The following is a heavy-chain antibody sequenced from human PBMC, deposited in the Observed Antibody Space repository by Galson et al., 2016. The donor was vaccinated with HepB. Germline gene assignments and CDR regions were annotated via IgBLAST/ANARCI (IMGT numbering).Heavy chain of an antibody. CDR3: ARYLTTAYYVSSGYYPRGLYF. J-gene: IGHJ4*02. Sequence: SLRLSCAASGFTFSDHYMSWIRQAPGKGLEWVSYISSSGKYTYQADSVKGRFTISRDNAKKSLYMQLNSPRAEDTHVYYCARYLTTAYYVSSGYYPRGLYFWGQGSLVTVSS. D-gene: IGHD3-22*01. CDR2: ISSSGKYT. CDR1: GFTFSDHY. V-gene: IGHV3-11*06.